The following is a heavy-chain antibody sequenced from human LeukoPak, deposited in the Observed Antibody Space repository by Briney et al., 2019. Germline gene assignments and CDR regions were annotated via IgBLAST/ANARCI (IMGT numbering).Heavy chain of an antibody. CDR3: ARRGVVPAASFDY. V-gene: IGHV4-34*01. Sequence: SETLSLTCAVYGGSFSGYYWSWIRQPPGKGLEWIGEINHSGSTNYNPSLKSRVTISVDTSKNQFSLKLSSMTAADTAVCYCARRGVVPAASFDYWGQGTLVTVSS. CDR2: INHSGST. D-gene: IGHD2-2*01. CDR1: GGSFSGYY. J-gene: IGHJ4*02.